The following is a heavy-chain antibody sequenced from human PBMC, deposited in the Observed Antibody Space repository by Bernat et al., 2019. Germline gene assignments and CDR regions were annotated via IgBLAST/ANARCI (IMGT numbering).Heavy chain of an antibody. V-gene: IGHV3-21*01. Sequence: EVQLVESGGGLVKPGGSLRLSCAASGFTFSSYSMNWVRQAPGKGLEWVSSISSSSSYIYYADSVKGRFTISRDNAKNTLYLQMNSLRAEDTAVYYCARVYGDLLHEAFDIWGQGTMVTVSS. CDR1: GFTFSSYS. CDR3: ARVYGDLLHEAFDI. CDR2: ISSSSSYI. D-gene: IGHD4-17*01. J-gene: IGHJ3*02.